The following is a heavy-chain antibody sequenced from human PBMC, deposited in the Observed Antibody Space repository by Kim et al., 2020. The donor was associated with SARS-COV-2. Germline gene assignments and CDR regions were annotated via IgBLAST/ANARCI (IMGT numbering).Heavy chain of an antibody. CDR2: INVGNANT. J-gene: IGHJ4*02. CDR1: GYTFTSYS. CDR3: ARDGRSVDYYFDY. Sequence: ASVKVSCKASGYTFTSYSLHWVRQAPGQSLEWMGWINVGNANTKYSENFQGRVTISRDTSATTVYIELSSLRSEDTAVYYCARDGRSVDYYFDYWGQGTLVPVSS. V-gene: IGHV1-3*01.